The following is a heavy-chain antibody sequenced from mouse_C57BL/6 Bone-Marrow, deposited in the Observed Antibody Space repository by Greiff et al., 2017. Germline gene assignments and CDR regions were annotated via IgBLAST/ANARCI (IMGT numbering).Heavy chain of an antibody. CDR1: GFTFSSYG. J-gene: IGHJ3*01. Sequence: DVLLVESGGDLVKPGGSLKLSCAASGFTFSSYGMSWVRQTPDKRLEWVATISSGGSYTYYPDSVKGRFTISRDNAKNTLYLQTSSLKSEDTAMYYCARHPGKGTYWGQGTLVTVSA. CDR3: ARHPGKGTY. D-gene: IGHD4-1*01. CDR2: ISSGGSYT. V-gene: IGHV5-6*01.